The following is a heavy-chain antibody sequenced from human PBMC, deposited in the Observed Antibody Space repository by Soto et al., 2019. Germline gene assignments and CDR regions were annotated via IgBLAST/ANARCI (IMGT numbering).Heavy chain of an antibody. J-gene: IGHJ4*02. Sequence: QVQLVQSGAEVKKPGASVKVSCKASGYTFTSYDINWVRQATGQGLEWMGWRNPNSGNTGYAQKFQGRVTMTRNTSISTAYMELSSLRAEATSLYYCARTLYGDNVDYWGQGTLVTVSS. CDR2: RNPNSGNT. CDR3: ARTLYGDNVDY. CDR1: GYTFTSYD. D-gene: IGHD4-17*01. V-gene: IGHV1-8*01.